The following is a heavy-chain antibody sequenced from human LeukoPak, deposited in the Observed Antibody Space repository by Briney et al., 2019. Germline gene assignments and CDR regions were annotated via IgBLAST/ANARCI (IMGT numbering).Heavy chain of an antibody. V-gene: IGHV3-21*04. CDR3: GKDVAPYYYDSSGYPEN. CDR2: ITSSSSYI. J-gene: IGHJ4*02. CDR1: GFTFSSYN. Sequence: GGSLRLSCAASGFTFSSYNMNWVRQAPGKGLEWVSSITSSSSYIYYADSVKGRFTISRDNAKKSLYLQMNSLRADDTAFYYCGKDVAPYYYDSSGYPENWGQGTLVTVSS. D-gene: IGHD3-22*01.